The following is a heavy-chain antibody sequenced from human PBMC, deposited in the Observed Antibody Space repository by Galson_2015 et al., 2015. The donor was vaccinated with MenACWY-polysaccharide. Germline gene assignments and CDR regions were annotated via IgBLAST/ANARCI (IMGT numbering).Heavy chain of an antibody. J-gene: IGHJ5*02. V-gene: IGHV3-7*04. D-gene: IGHD6-19*01. CDR1: GFTFSSYW. Sequence: SLRLSCAASGFTFSSYWMSWVRQAPGKGLEWVANIKQDGSEKYYVDSVKGRFTISRDNAKNSLYLQMNSLRAEDTAVYYCARGVRSGWFIAKSNWFDPWGQGTLVTVSS. CDR3: ARGVRSGWFIAKSNWFDP. CDR2: IKQDGSEK.